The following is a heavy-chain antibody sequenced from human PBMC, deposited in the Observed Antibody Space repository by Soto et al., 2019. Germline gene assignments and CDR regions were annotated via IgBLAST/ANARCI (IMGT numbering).Heavy chain of an antibody. D-gene: IGHD4-17*01. V-gene: IGHV1-69*12. Sequence: QVQLVQSGAEVKKPGSSVKVSCKASGGTFSSYAISWVRQAPGQGLEWMGGIIPIFGTADYAQKFQGRVTMTADESTNTAYMERSSLRSEDTAVYYWASPPYGDYGVSYYYYGMDVWGQGTTVTVSS. CDR2: IIPIFGTA. J-gene: IGHJ6*02. CDR3: ASPPYGDYGVSYYYYGMDV. CDR1: GGTFSSYA.